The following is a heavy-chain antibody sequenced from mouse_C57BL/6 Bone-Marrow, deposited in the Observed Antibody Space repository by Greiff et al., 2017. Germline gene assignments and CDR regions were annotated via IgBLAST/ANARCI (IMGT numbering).Heavy chain of an antibody. D-gene: IGHD2-12*01. V-gene: IGHV14-3*01. CDR3: PACYSDWGFAY. J-gene: IGHJ3*01. CDR1: GFNIKSSY. Sequence: EVKLQESVAELVRPGASVKLSCTASGFNIKSSYMHWVKQRPEQGLEWIGRIDPANGNTKYAPKFPGKATITAETSSNTAYLQLSSLTSDDTAIYYSPACYSDWGFAYWGQGTLVTVSA. CDR2: IDPANGNT.